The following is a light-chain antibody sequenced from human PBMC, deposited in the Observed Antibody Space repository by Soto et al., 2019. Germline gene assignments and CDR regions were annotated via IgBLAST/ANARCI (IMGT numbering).Light chain of an antibody. V-gene: IGLV2-11*01. CDR3: CSYAGAYRYV. J-gene: IGLJ1*01. CDR1: TSDVGAYSF. Sequence: QSVLPQPRSVSGSPGQSITISCTVSTSDVGAYSFASWYQQHPGAAPKLLIHDVNKRPPGVPDRFSASKSGNTASLTISGLQAEDEADYFCCSYAGAYRYVFGRATKPTV. CDR2: DVN.